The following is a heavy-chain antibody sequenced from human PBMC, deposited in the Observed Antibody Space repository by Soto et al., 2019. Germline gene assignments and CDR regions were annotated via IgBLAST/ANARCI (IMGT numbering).Heavy chain of an antibody. CDR1: GDTFSGYS. J-gene: IGHJ4*02. V-gene: IGHV1-69*14. CDR2: IIPLFGTT. CDR3: ARDLGSGYEPGDY. Sequence: QVQLVQSGAEVKKPGSSVKVSCKASGDTFSGYSISWVRQAPGQGLEWMGGIIPLFGTTNYAQRFQGRVTIPADKSTSPAYMELSSLKSEDTAIYYCARDLGSGYEPGDYWGQGTLVTVSS. D-gene: IGHD5-12*01.